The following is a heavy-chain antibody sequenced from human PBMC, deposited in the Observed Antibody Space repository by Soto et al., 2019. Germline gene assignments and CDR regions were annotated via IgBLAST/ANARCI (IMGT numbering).Heavy chain of an antibody. CDR3: ARYLYDSSGYYDSADGMDV. V-gene: IGHV1-58*02. CDR2: IVVGSGNT. D-gene: IGHD3-22*01. J-gene: IGHJ6*02. Sequence: SVKVSCKASGFTFTSSAMQWVRQARGQRLEWIGWIVVGSGNTNYAQKFQERVTITRDMSTSTAYMELSSLRSEDTAVYYCARYLYDSSGYYDSADGMDVWGQGTTVTVSS. CDR1: GFTFTSSA.